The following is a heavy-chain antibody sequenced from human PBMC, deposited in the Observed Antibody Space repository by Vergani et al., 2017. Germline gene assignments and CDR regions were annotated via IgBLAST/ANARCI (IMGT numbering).Heavy chain of an antibody. D-gene: IGHD6-13*01. V-gene: IGHV3-49*04. J-gene: IGHJ4*02. CDR3: ARDSFPYSSSPGD. Sequence: EVQLVESGGGLEQPGRSLRLSCRASGFTFTDYGISWVRQAPGKGLEWVGFVRNKEDGGTPEHAASVKGRFTISRDNAKNSLYLQMNSLRAEDTAVYYCARDSFPYSSSPGDWGQGTLVTVSS. CDR1: GFTFTDYG. CDR2: VRNKEDGGTP.